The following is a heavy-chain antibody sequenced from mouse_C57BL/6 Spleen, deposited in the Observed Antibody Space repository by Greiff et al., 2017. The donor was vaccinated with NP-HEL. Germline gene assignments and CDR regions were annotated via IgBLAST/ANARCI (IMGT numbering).Heavy chain of an antibody. D-gene: IGHD4-1*01. CDR3: ARGGGTGGYFDV. CDR2: ISSGGDYI. V-gene: IGHV5S21*01. CDR1: GFTFSSYA. J-gene: IGHJ1*03. Sequence: EVKLMESGEGLVKPGGSLKLSCAASGFTFSSYAMSWVRQTPEKRLEWVAYISSGGDYIYYADTVKGRFTISRDNARNTLYLQMSRLKSEDTAMYYCARGGGTGGYFDVWGTGTTVTVSS.